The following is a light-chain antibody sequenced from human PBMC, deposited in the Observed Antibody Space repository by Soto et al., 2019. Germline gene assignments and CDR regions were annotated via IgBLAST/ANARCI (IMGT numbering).Light chain of an antibody. CDR2: AAS. Sequence: DIQMTQSPSSLSASVGDRVTITCRASQSISSYLNWYQQKPGKAPKLLIYAASSLRSGVPSRFSGSGSETDFTLTISSLQPEDFATYYCQQSYSTPQTFGLGTKVEIK. V-gene: IGKV1-39*01. CDR3: QQSYSTPQT. J-gene: IGKJ1*01. CDR1: QSISSY.